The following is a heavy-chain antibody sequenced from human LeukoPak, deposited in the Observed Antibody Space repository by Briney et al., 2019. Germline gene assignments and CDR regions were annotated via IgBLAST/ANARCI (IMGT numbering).Heavy chain of an antibody. CDR2: ISSSSSYI. Sequence: GGSLRLSCAASGFTFSSYSMNWVRQAPGKGLEWVSSISSSSSYIYYADSVKGRFTISRDNSKNTLYLQMNSLRAEDTAVYYCARASGSYLSYNWFDPWGQGTLVTVSS. J-gene: IGHJ5*02. V-gene: IGHV3-21*01. CDR3: ARASGSYLSYNWFDP. CDR1: GFTFSSYS. D-gene: IGHD1-26*01.